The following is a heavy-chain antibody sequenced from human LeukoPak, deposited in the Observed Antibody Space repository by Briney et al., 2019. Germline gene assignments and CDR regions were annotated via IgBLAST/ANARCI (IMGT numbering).Heavy chain of an antibody. Sequence: PGGSLRLSCAASGFTFSSYSMNWVRQAPGKGLEWVSSISSSSSYIYYADSVKGRFTISRDNSKNTLYLQMNSLRAEDTAVYYCARDLAVGATRGYWGQGTLVTVSS. CDR3: ARDLAVGATRGY. CDR2: ISSSSSYI. V-gene: IGHV3-21*01. J-gene: IGHJ4*02. D-gene: IGHD1-26*01. CDR1: GFTFSSYS.